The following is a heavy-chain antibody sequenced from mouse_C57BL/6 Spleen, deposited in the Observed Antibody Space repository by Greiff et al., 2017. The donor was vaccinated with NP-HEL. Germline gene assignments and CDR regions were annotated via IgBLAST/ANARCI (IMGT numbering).Heavy chain of an antibody. Sequence: QVQLQQPGAELVRPGSSVKLSCKASGYTFTSYWMHWVKQRPIQGLEWIGNIDPSDSETHYNQKFKDKATLTVDKSSSTAYMQLSSLTSEDSAVYYCAREASTVTVDYWGQGTTLTVSS. D-gene: IGHD1-1*01. CDR3: AREASTVTVDY. V-gene: IGHV1-52*01. J-gene: IGHJ2*01. CDR1: GYTFTSYW. CDR2: IDPSDSET.